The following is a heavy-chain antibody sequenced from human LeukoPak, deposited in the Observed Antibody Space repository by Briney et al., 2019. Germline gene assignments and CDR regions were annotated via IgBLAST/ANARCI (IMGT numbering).Heavy chain of an antibody. D-gene: IGHD3-22*01. V-gene: IGHV3-23*01. Sequence: GGSLRLSCAASGFTFSSYAMSWVRQAPGKGLEWVSAISGSGGSTYYADSVKGRFTISRDNSENTLYLQMNSLRAEDTAVYYCAKNYDSSGYYGNWGQGTLVTVSS. CDR2: ISGSGGST. CDR1: GFTFSSYA. CDR3: AKNYDSSGYYGN. J-gene: IGHJ4*02.